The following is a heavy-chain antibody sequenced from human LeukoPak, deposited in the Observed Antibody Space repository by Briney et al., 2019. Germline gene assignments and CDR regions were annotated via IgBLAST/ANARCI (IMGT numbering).Heavy chain of an antibody. D-gene: IGHD6-13*01. Sequence: ASVKVSCKASGYTFTSYGISWVRQTPGQGPEWMGWISGYNGNTDYAQKLQGRVTMTTDTSTRIVYMELRSLRSDDTAVYYCARGALYSSSWNDAFDIWGQGTMVTVSS. J-gene: IGHJ3*02. CDR3: ARGALYSSSWNDAFDI. V-gene: IGHV1-18*01. CDR1: GYTFTSYG. CDR2: ISGYNGNT.